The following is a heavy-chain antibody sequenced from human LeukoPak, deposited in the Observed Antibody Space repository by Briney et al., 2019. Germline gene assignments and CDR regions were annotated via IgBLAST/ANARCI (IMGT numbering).Heavy chain of an antibody. Sequence: PGGSLRLSCAASGFTFSSYWMHWVRQAPGKGLVWVSRINTDGSSTSYADSVKGRFTISRDNAKNTLYLQMNSLRAEDTAVYYCAREGGYYDFWSGYYLYYFDYWGQGTLVTVSS. V-gene: IGHV3-74*01. CDR2: INTDGSST. D-gene: IGHD3-3*01. CDR1: GFTFSSYW. CDR3: AREGGYYDFWSGYYLYYFDY. J-gene: IGHJ4*02.